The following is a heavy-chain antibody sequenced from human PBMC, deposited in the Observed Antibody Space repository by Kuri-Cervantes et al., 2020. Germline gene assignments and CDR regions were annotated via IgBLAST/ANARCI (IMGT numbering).Heavy chain of an antibody. Sequence: SVKVSCKVSGFTFTSSAVQWVRQARGQRLEWMGGIIPIFGTANYAQKFQGRVTITADESTSTAYMELSSLRSEDTAVYYCARGDGSGSYYRSYYYYYYMDVWGKGTTVTVSS. CDR3: ARGDGSGSYYRSYYYYYYMDV. D-gene: IGHD3-10*01. CDR1: GFTFTSSA. J-gene: IGHJ6*03. CDR2: IIPIFGTA. V-gene: IGHV1-69*13.